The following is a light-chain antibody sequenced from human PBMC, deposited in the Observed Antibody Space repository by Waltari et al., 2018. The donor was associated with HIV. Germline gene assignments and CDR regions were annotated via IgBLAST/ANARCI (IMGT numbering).Light chain of an antibody. CDR3: QSYDSSLTGSV. CDR2: GNN. J-gene: IGLJ2*01. CDR1: SSNIGAGYD. Sequence: QSVLTQPPSGSGAPGQRVTISSPGTSSNIGAGYDVHWYPQVPGTAPKPLIYGNNNRPSGVPDRFSASKSGASPSLAITGLQAEDEADYYCQSYDSSLTGSVFGGGTKLTVL. V-gene: IGLV1-40*01.